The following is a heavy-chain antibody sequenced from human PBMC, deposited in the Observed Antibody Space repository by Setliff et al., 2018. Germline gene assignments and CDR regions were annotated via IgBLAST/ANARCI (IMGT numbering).Heavy chain of an antibody. CDR1: GGSFSGYY. CDR2: ITHTGST. Sequence: SETLSLTCAVYGGSFSGYYWSWLRQPPGKGLEWIGEITHTGSTNYNPSLKSRVTISVDTSKNKFSLKMNSVTATDTAVYYCARDRGGTNPWFDSWGQGTLVTVSS. V-gene: IGHV4-34*01. J-gene: IGHJ5*01. D-gene: IGHD3-10*01. CDR3: ARDRGGTNPWFDS.